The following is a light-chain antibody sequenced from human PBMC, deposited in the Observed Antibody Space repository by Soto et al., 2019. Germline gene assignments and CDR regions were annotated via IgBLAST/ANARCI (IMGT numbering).Light chain of an antibody. CDR3: QQRSNWPVS. V-gene: IGKV3-11*01. J-gene: IGKJ4*01. CDR2: DAS. Sequence: DIMVTQSPATLSLSPGESATLSCRASQSIGHFLVWYQQKPGQAPRLLISDASKRATGIPARFSGIGSGTDFTLAIYSLQPEDSAIYYCQQRSNWPVSCGGGTKVEIK. CDR1: QSIGHF.